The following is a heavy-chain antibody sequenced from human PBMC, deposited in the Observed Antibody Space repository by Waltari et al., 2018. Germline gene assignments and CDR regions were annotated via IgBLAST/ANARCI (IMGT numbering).Heavy chain of an antibody. Sequence: QITLTASGPRQVRPTQTLPLTCTLSGFSLRTDGVGVGWVRQLPTKVLEWLAIVYWDGDKRYSPSLKSRLTITGDTSKNQVVLTMINMDPVDTAAYLCVYSRRGAGSGSRWYYFNYWGQGTLVTVSS. J-gene: IGHJ4*02. CDR2: VYWDGDK. CDR1: GFSLRTDGVG. CDR3: VYSRRGAGSGSRWYYFNY. V-gene: IGHV2-5*02. D-gene: IGHD6-19*01.